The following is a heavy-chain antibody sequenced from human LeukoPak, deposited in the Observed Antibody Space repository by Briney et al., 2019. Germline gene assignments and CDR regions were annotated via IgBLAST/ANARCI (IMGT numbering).Heavy chain of an antibody. CDR1: GYTFTSYA. CDR2: IIPIFGTA. Sequence: SVKVSCKASGYTFTSYAISWVRQAPGQGLEWMGGIIPIFGTANYAQKFQGRVTITADESTSTAYMELSSLRSEDTAVYYCAGHYYDSSGYSFDYWGQGTLVTVSS. D-gene: IGHD3-22*01. J-gene: IGHJ4*01. CDR3: AGHYYDSSGYSFDY. V-gene: IGHV1-69*13.